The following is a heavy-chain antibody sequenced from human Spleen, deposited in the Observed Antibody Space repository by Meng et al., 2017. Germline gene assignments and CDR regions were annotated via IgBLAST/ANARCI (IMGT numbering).Heavy chain of an antibody. D-gene: IGHD7-27*01. V-gene: IGHV4-39*07. J-gene: IGHJ4*02. CDR3: ARDSDLWGFDY. CDR1: GGSMRSSYYY. CDR2: FSDSGYT. Sequence: SETLSLTCTVSGGSMRSSYYYWGWIRQPPGKGLEWIGSFSDSGYTFYNPSLKSRVIMSIDTSKNLFSLKLSSVTAADTAVYYCARDSDLWGFDYWGQGTLVTVSS.